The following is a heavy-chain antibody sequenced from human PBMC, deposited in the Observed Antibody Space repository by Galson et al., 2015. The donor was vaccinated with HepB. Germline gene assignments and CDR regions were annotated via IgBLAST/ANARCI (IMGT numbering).Heavy chain of an antibody. CDR2: IGPSDSYT. Sequence: QSGAEVNKPGESLRISCKGSGYSFTNYWITWVRQVPGKGLEWMGRIGPSDSYTIYRTSFHGHVTISPDKSISTAYLQCSSLKASDTAIYYCARQEERSTILGVVTNFDDWGQGTTVTVSS. D-gene: IGHD3-3*01. V-gene: IGHV5-10-1*01. CDR1: GYSFTNYW. J-gene: IGHJ4*02. CDR3: ARQEERSTILGVVTNFDD.